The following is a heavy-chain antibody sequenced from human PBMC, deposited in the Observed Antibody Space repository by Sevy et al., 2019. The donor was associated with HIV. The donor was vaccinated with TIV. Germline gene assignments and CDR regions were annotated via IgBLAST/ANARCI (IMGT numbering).Heavy chain of an antibody. Sequence: GGSLRLSCAASGFTFSSYSMNWVRQAPGKGLEWVSSINSRSNYIYYADSVKGRFTISRDNAKNSLYLQMNSLGAEDTAVYYCARDKLVVVDSYYFDYWGQGTRVTVSS. D-gene: IGHD3-22*01. CDR2: INSRSNYI. J-gene: IGHJ4*02. CDR3: ARDKLVVVDSYYFDY. V-gene: IGHV3-21*01. CDR1: GFTFSSYS.